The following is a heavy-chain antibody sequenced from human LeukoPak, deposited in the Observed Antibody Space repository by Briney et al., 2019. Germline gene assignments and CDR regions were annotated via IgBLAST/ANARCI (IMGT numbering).Heavy chain of an antibody. CDR2: INHSGST. CDR3: ARGITMIVT. D-gene: IGHD3-22*01. Sequence: SETLSLTCTVSGGPISSSNYYWGWIRQPPGKGLEWIGEINHSGSTNYNPSLKSRVTISVDTSKNQFSLKLSSVTAADTAVYYCARGITMIVTWGQGTLVTVSS. CDR1: GGPISSSNYY. V-gene: IGHV4-39*07. J-gene: IGHJ5*02.